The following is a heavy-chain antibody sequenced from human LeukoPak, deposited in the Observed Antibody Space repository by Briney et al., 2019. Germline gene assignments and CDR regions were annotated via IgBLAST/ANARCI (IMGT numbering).Heavy chain of an antibody. J-gene: IGHJ5*02. CDR3: ARDAESLITLNRGVIVNWFDP. CDR2: INPNNGGT. Sequence: ASVKVSCKASGYTFTGHYMHWVRQAPGQEPEWMGWINPNNGGTRYAQKFQGRVTMTRDTSISTAYMELTRLRSDDTAAYYCARDAESLITLNRGVIVNWFDPWGQGTLVTVSS. CDR1: GYTFTGHY. V-gene: IGHV1-2*02. D-gene: IGHD3-10*01.